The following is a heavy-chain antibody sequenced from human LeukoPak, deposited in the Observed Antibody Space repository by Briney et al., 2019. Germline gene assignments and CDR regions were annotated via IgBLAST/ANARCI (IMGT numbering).Heavy chain of an antibody. CDR1: AFTFDNYG. CDR3: AKPHGPYCSGGSCLDYYYYMDV. J-gene: IGHJ6*03. Sequence: GGSLRLSCAASAFTFDNYGMHWVRQAPGKGLEWVAFIRYDGSNKYYADSVKGRFTISRDNSKNTLYLQMNSLRAEDTAVYYCAKPHGPYCSGGSCLDYYYYMDVWGKGTTVTVSS. V-gene: IGHV3-30*02. D-gene: IGHD2-15*01. CDR2: IRYDGSNK.